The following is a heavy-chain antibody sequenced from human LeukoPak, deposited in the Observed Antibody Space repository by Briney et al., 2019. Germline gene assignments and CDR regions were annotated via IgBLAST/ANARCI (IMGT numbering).Heavy chain of an antibody. D-gene: IGHD4-23*01. CDR1: GYTFTGYY. Sequence: GASVKVSCKASGYTFTGYYMHWVRQAPGQGLEWMGWINPNSGGTNYAQKFQGRVTITADKSTSTAYMELSSLRSEDTAVYYCARGGTTTVVTPTYYYYMDVWGKGTTVTVSS. J-gene: IGHJ6*03. CDR3: ARGGTTTVVTPTYYYYMDV. CDR2: INPNSGGT. V-gene: IGHV1-2*02.